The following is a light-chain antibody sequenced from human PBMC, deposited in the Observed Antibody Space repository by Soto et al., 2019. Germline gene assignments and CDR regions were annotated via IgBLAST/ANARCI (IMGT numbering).Light chain of an antibody. J-gene: IGKJ2*01. Sequence: DIQMTQSPSSVSASVGDRVTITCRASQDISRWLAWYQQKPGRAPKLLIYSASNLQSGVPSRFSGSGSGTDFTLTISSLQPEDFATYYCQQSHSLPYTFGLGTKL. V-gene: IGKV1-12*01. CDR1: QDISRW. CDR3: QQSHSLPYT. CDR2: SAS.